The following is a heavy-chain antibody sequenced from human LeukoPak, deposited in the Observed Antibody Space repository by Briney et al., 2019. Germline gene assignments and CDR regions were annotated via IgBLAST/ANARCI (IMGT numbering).Heavy chain of an antibody. V-gene: IGHV3-33*01. D-gene: IGHD6-13*01. Sequence: GGSLRLSCAASGFTFSSYGMHWVRQAPGKGLEWVAVIWYDGSNKYYADSVKRRFTISRDNSKNTLYLQMNSLRAEDTAVYYCARDLSSRAPYYFDYWGQGTLVTVSS. CDR3: ARDLSSRAPYYFDY. CDR2: IWYDGSNK. CDR1: GFTFSSYG. J-gene: IGHJ4*02.